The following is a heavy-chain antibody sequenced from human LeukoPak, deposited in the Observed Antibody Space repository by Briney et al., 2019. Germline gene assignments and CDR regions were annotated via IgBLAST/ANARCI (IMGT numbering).Heavy chain of an antibody. V-gene: IGHV1-8*01. D-gene: IGHD3-10*01. Sequence: ASVKVSCKASGYTFTSYDINWVRQATGQGLEWMGWMNPNSGNTGYAQKFQGRVTMTRNTSISTAYMELSSLRSEDTAVYYCARVERHYSGSGTNYMDVWGKGTTVTVSS. CDR3: ARVERHYSGSGTNYMDV. CDR1: GYTFTSYD. J-gene: IGHJ6*03. CDR2: MNPNSGNT.